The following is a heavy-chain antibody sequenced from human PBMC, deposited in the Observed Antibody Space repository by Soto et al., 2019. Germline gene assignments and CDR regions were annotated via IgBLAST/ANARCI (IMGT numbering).Heavy chain of an antibody. D-gene: IGHD2-2*01. Sequence: GGSLRLSCAASGFHFSTYAMNWVRQAPGKGLEWVGRIKSKTDGGTTDYAAPVKGRFTISRDDSKNTLYLQMNSLKTEDTAVYYCTMTLVGRYYYGMDVWGQGTTVTV. J-gene: IGHJ6*02. V-gene: IGHV3-15*07. CDR3: TMTLVGRYYYGMDV. CDR2: IKSKTDGGTT. CDR1: GFHFSTYA.